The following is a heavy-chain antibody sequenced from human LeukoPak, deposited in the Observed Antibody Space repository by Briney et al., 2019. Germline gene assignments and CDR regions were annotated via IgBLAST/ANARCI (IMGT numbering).Heavy chain of an antibody. CDR1: GGSIITTNW. CDR3: TRESGAFSPFGF. CDR2: VHLNGAT. J-gene: IGHJ4*02. Sequence: TSGTLSLTCAVSGGSIITTNWWSWVRQPPGKGLEWIGEVHLNGATQYNPSLGSRVSMSIDKSKNHMSLKLTSVTAADTAIYYCTRESGAFSPFGFWGQGTLVTVSS. V-gene: IGHV4-4*02. D-gene: IGHD1-26*01.